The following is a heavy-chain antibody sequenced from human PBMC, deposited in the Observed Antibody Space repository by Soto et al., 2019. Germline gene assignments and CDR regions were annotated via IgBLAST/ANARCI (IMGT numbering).Heavy chain of an antibody. CDR2: IWYDGSNR. V-gene: IGHV3-33*01. J-gene: IGHJ4*02. CDR1: GFTFSSYG. D-gene: IGHD5-18*01. Sequence: QVQLVESGGGVVQPGRSLRLSCATSGFTFSSYGMHWVRQAPGKGLEWVAVIWYDGSNRYYPDSVRGRFTISRDNSKNTLYLQMNSLRAEDTAVYCCARDVRGGYSYGFDYWGQGTLVTVSS. CDR3: ARDVRGGYSYGFDY.